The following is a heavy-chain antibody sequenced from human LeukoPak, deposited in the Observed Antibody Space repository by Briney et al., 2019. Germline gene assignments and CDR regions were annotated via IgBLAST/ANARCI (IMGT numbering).Heavy chain of an antibody. J-gene: IGHJ4*02. D-gene: IGHD5-12*01. V-gene: IGHV3-30*18. CDR3: AKEGYSGYDYGRYFDY. CDR2: ISYDGSNK. CDR1: GFTFGSYG. Sequence: GGSLRLSCAASGFTFGSYGMHWVRQAPGKGLEWVAVISYDGSNKYYADSVKGRFTISRDNSKNTLYLQMNSLRAEDTAVYYCAKEGYSGYDYGRYFDYWGQGTLVTVSS.